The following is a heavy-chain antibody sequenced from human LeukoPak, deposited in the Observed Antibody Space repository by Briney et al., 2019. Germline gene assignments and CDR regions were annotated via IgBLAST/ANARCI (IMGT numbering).Heavy chain of an antibody. CDR2: INEDGSTT. D-gene: IGHD1-14*01. V-gene: IGHV3-74*01. Sequence: GSLRLSCAASGFTFSRYWMHWVRQAPGKGLVWVSRINEDGSTTSYADSVKGRFTISRDNVKNTLYLQMNGLRAEDTAVYYCARGGLEPVDYWGQGTLVTVSS. CDR1: GFTFSRYW. J-gene: IGHJ4*02. CDR3: ARGGLEPVDY.